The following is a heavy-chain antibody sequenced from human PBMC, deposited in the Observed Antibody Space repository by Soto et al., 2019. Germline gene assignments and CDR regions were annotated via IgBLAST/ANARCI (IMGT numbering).Heavy chain of an antibody. CDR1: GFTFSSYA. CDR2: ISYDGSNK. J-gene: IGHJ4*02. D-gene: IGHD3-10*01. Sequence: PGGSLRLSCAASGFTFSSYAMHWVRQAPGKGLEWVAVISYDGSNKYYADSVKGRFTISRDNFKNTLYLQMNSLRAEDTAVYYCARAGLLWFGELLYRHYFDYWGQGTLVTVSS. CDR3: ARAGLLWFGELLYRHYFDY. V-gene: IGHV3-30-3*01.